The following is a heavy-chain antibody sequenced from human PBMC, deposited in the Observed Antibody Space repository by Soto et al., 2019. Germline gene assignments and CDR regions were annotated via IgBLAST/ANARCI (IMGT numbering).Heavy chain of an antibody. Sequence: QLVQSGVEMKNPGASVKVSCKASGYTFTSYGISWVRQAPGQGLECMGWISGLNDDTNHAQQFQGRVTVTKDTSTSTAYRELRSLKSDDTAMYYCARSGSYYPARNWFGPWGQGTLVIVSS. D-gene: IGHD3-10*01. V-gene: IGHV1-18*01. J-gene: IGHJ5*02. CDR2: ISGLNDDT. CDR3: ARSGSYYPARNWFGP. CDR1: GYTFTSYG.